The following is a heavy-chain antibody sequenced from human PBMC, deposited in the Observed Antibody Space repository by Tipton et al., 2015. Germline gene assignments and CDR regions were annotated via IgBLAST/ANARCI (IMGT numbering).Heavy chain of an antibody. CDR3: AREGVAIFGVIVNAFDI. CDR1: RDSVSSNSAA. D-gene: IGHD3-3*01. CDR2: TYYRSRWYD. V-gene: IGHV6-1*01. Sequence: GLGKPSQTLSLTCVISRDSVSSNSAAWNWIRQSPSRGLEWLGRTYYRSRWYDDYALSVKGRIRISSDTSKNQFSLHLDSVTPEDTALYYCAREGVAIFGVIVNAFDIWGQGTPVTVSS. J-gene: IGHJ3*02.